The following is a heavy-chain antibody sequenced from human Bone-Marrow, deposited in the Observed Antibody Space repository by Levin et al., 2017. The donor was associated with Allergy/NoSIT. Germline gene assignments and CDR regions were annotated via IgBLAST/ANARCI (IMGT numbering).Heavy chain of an antibody. CDR2: IVPAIGVP. CDR3: ARDRGSRGAADFDH. CDR1: GGTFASHT. D-gene: IGHD1-26*01. V-gene: IGHV1-69*01. J-gene: IGHJ4*02. Sequence: KISCQPSGGTFASHTLSWVRQAPGQGFEWMGGIVPAIGVPDYAQKFKGRLTISADESTATSTLELSGLAPDDTAIYFCARDRGSRGAADFDHWGQGTLVTVSS.